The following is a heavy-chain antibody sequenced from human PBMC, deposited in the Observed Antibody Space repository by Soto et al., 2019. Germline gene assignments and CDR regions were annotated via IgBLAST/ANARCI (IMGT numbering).Heavy chain of an antibody. Sequence: QVQLVESGGGVVQPGRSLRLSCAASGFTFSSYGMHWVRQAPGKGLEWVAVISYDGSNKYYADSVKGRFTISRDNSKNTLYLQMNSLRAEDTAVYYCAKNGVVRSVSGWPLYFDYWGQGTLVTVSS. V-gene: IGHV3-30*18. CDR2: ISYDGSNK. CDR1: GFTFSSYG. J-gene: IGHJ4*02. CDR3: AKNGVVRSVSGWPLYFDY. D-gene: IGHD6-19*01.